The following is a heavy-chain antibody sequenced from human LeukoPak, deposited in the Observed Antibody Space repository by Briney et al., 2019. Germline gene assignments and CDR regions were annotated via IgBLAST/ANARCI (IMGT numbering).Heavy chain of an antibody. CDR3: ARDRGWGNYYDSSGYYLSGPSY. Sequence: ASVKVSCKASGYTFTSYGISWVRQAPGQGLEWMGWISAYNGNTNYAQKLQGGVTMTTDTSTSTAYMELRSLRSDDTAVYYCARDRGWGNYYDSSGYYLSGPSYWGQGTLVTVSS. V-gene: IGHV1-18*01. D-gene: IGHD3-22*01. J-gene: IGHJ4*02. CDR1: GYTFTSYG. CDR2: ISAYNGNT.